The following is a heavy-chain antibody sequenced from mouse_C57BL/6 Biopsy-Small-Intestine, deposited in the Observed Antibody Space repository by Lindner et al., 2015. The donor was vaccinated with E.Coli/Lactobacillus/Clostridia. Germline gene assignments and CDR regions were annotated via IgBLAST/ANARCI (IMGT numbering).Heavy chain of an antibody. D-gene: IGHD2-4*01. CDR2: INPNNGGT. CDR1: GYTFTDYN. Sequence: EVQLQESGPEPVKPGASVKIPCKASGYTFTDYNMHWVKQSHGKSLEWIGYINPNNGGTSYNQKFKGKATLTVNKSSSTAYMELRSLTSEDSAVYYCARWNDYDGFAYWGQGTLVTVSA. V-gene: IGHV1-22*01. CDR3: ARWNDYDGFAY. J-gene: IGHJ3*01.